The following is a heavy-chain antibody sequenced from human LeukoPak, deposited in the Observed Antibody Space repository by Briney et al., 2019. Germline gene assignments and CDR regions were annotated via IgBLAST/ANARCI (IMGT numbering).Heavy chain of an antibody. J-gene: IGHJ6*02. D-gene: IGHD3-22*01. CDR2: ISGSGGST. CDR3: ARDRQWLLLPLGYYYGMDV. V-gene: IGHV3-23*01. Sequence: PGGSLRLSCAASGFTFSSYAMSWVRQAPGKGLEWVSAISGSGGSTYYADSVKGRFTISRDNSKNTLYLQMNSLRAEDTAVYYCARDRQWLLLPLGYYYGMDVWGQGTTVTVSS. CDR1: GFTFSSYA.